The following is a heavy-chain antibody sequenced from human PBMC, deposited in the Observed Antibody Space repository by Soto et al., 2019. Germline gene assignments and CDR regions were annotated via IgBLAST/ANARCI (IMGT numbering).Heavy chain of an antibody. D-gene: IGHD6-13*01. J-gene: IGHJ4*02. CDR2: IWHDGTKT. CDR3: GRDDRTRAASADY. Sequence: QVQLVESGGGVVQPGRSLRLSCAASGFIFSSHAKHWFRRPPGKGLEWVAEIWHDGTKTYYADSVKGRFTISRDSSKNTLYLDMNNLRAENTAVYHCGRDDRTRAASADYWGQGTLVSVSS. V-gene: IGHV3-33*01. CDR1: GFIFSSHA.